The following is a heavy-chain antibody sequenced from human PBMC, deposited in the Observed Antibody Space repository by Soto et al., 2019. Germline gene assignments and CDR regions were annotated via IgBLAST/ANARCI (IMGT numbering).Heavy chain of an antibody. CDR1: GFTFSNYA. V-gene: IGHV3-23*01. D-gene: IGHD3-10*01. Sequence: EVQLLESGGGLVQPGGSLRLSCAASGFTFSNYAMSWVRQAPGKGLEWVSAISGSGGSTYYAYSVNGRFTISRDNSKNTLYLQMNNLRAEDTAVYYCAKEAYYYLSGSYRDYWGQGTLVTVSS. CDR2: ISGSGGST. J-gene: IGHJ4*02. CDR3: AKEAYYYLSGSYRDY.